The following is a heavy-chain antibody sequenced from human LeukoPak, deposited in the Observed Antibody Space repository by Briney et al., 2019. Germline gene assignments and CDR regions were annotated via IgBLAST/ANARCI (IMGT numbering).Heavy chain of an antibody. CDR3: ARGGSAGFDY. CDR2: IIPILGIS. V-gene: IGHV1-69*02. D-gene: IGHD3-16*01. CDR1: GGTFSSYT. Sequence: GASVKVSCKASGGTFSSYTISWVRQAPGKGLEWMGRIIPILGISNYAQKFQGRVTITADKSTCTAYMELSSLRSEDTAVYYCARGGSAGFDYWGQGTLVTVSS. J-gene: IGHJ4*02.